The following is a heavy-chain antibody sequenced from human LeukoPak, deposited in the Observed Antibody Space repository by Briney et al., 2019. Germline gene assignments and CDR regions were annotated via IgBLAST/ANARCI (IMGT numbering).Heavy chain of an antibody. V-gene: IGHV3-30*18. Sequence: GGSLRLSCAASGFTFSSYGMHWVRQAPGKGLEWVAVISYDGSNKYYADSVKGRFTISRDNSKNTLYLQMNSLRAEDTAVYYCAKIIAVAGRARWYYFDYWGQGTLVTVSS. CDR1: GFTFSSYG. CDR2: ISYDGSNK. J-gene: IGHJ4*02. D-gene: IGHD6-19*01. CDR3: AKIIAVAGRARWYYFDY.